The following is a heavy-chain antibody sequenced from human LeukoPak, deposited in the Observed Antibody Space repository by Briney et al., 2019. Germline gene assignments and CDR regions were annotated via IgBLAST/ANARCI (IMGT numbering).Heavy chain of an antibody. CDR2: IIPIFGAA. D-gene: IGHD3-22*01. CDR3: ARGFYYDSSGYNYGGFDI. CDR1: GGTFSSYA. V-gene: IGHV1-69*05. Sequence: SVKVSCKASGGTFSSYAISWVRQAPGQGLEWMGRIIPIFGAANYAQRFQGRVSITTDESTSIAYMELCSLRSEDTAVYYCARGFYYDSSGYNYGGFDIWGQGTMVTVSS. J-gene: IGHJ3*02.